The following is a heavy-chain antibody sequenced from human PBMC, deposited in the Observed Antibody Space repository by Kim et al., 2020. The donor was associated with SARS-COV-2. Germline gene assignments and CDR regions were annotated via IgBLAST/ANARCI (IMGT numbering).Heavy chain of an antibody. CDR2: INSDGGTT. CDR1: GFTFSSYW. V-gene: IGHV3-74*01. D-gene: IGHD1-26*01. CDR3: ASRRYAGTYYYFDH. J-gene: IGHJ4*02. Sequence: GGSLRLSCAASGFTFSSYWMHWVRQAPGKGLVWVSRINSDGGTTSYADSVKGRFSISRDNAKSTLYLQMNSLRAEDTAVYYCASRRYAGTYYYFDHWGQGTLVTLPS.